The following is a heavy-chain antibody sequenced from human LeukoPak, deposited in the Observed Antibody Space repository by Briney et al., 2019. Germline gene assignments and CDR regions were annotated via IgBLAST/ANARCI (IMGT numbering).Heavy chain of an antibody. V-gene: IGHV3-30-3*01. CDR3: ARDWGRRYSSGWYGDFDY. CDR2: ISYDGSNK. Sequence: GRSLRLSCAASGFTFNSYAMHWVRQAPGKGLEWVAVISYDGSNKYYADSVKGRFTISRDNSKNTLYLQMNSLRPEDTAVYYCARDWGRRYSSGWYGDFDYWGQGTLVTDSS. D-gene: IGHD6-19*01. CDR1: GFTFNSYA. J-gene: IGHJ4*02.